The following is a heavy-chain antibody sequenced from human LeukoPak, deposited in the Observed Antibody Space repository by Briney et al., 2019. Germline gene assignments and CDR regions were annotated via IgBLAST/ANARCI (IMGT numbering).Heavy chain of an antibody. J-gene: IGHJ1*01. CDR1: GFALSNSW. CDR2: ISPDGSVA. CDR3: VRDLAFSPDH. D-gene: IGHD1-14*01. V-gene: IGHV3-74*01. Sequence: GGSLRLSCVASGFALSNSWMHWVRQTPGKGLVWVSHISPDGSVANYADFVKGRFIISRDNAKNTPFLQMNSLRAEDTSVYYCVRDLAFSPDHWGQGTLVTVSS.